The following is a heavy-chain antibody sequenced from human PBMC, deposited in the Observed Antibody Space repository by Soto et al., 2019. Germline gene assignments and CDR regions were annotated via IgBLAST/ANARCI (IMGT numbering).Heavy chain of an antibody. Sequence: EVQLLESGGGLVQPGGSLRLSCAASGFTFSSYAMIWVRQAPGKGLEWVSTIGLSGGSTYYADSVQGRFTISRDNSKNTLYLQMNSLRTEDTAVYYCAKDPPPQYCSGGSCYSFWGQGTLVTVSS. D-gene: IGHD2-15*01. CDR2: IGLSGGST. J-gene: IGHJ4*02. V-gene: IGHV3-23*01. CDR3: AKDPPPQYCSGGSCYSF. CDR1: GFTFSSYA.